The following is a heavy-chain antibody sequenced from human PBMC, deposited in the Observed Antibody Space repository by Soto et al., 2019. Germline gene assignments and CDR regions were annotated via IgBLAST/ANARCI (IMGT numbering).Heavy chain of an antibody. J-gene: IGHJ6*02. CDR1: GFAFSTYA. Sequence: GGSLRLSCAASGFAFSTYATHWVRQAPGKGLEWVAVISYGGSDTYYADSVKGRFTISRDNSKNTLYLQMNSLRPEDTAVYYCAKVPSDRGYYYNGMDVWGQGTTVTVS. CDR3: AKVPSDRGYYYNGMDV. V-gene: IGHV3-30*04. CDR2: ISYGGSDT. D-gene: IGHD3-10*01.